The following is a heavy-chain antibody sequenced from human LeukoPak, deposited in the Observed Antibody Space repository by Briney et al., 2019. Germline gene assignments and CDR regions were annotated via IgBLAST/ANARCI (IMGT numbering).Heavy chain of an antibody. CDR1: GGTFSSYA. D-gene: IGHD3-10*01. V-gene: IGHV1-8*02. Sequence: ASVKVSCKASGGTFSSYAISWVRQATGQGLEWMGWMNPNSGNTGYAQKFQGRVTMTRNTSISTAYMELSSLRSEDTAVYYCARGRVTMVRGVIMYYFDYWGQGTLVTVSS. CDR2: MNPNSGNT. CDR3: ARGRVTMVRGVIMYYFDY. J-gene: IGHJ4*02.